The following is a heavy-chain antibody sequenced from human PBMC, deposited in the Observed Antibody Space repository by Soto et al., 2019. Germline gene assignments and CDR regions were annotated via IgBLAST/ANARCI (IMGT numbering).Heavy chain of an antibody. CDR3: ARTPDCTNGVCPSSPFDY. V-gene: IGHV4-31*03. CDR1: GGSISSGCYY. D-gene: IGHD2-8*01. CDR2: IYYSGST. Sequence: PSETLSLTCTVSGGSISSGCYYWSWNRQHPGKGLEWIGYIYYSGSTYYNPSPKSRVTISVDTSKNQFSLKLSSVTAADTAVYYCARTPDCTNGVCPSSPFDYWGQGTLVTVSS. J-gene: IGHJ4*02.